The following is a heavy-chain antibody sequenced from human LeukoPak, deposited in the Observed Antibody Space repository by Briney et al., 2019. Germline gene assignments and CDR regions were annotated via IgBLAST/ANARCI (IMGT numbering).Heavy chain of an antibody. J-gene: IGHJ4*02. CDR3: ARDEYYYGSGSYSKSFDY. CDR1: GFTFSSYS. Sequence: GRSLRLSCAASGFTFSSYSMNWVRQAPGKGLEWVSSISSSSSYIYYADSVKGRFTISRDNAKNSLYLQMNSLRAEDTAVYYCARDEYYYGSGSYSKSFDYWGQGTLVTVSS. V-gene: IGHV3-21*01. D-gene: IGHD3-10*01. CDR2: ISSSSSYI.